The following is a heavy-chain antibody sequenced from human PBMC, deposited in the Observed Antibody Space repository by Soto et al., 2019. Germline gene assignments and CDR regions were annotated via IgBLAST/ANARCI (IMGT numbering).Heavy chain of an antibody. D-gene: IGHD2-21*02. Sequence: QVQLVQSGAEVKKPGSSVKVSCKASGGTFSSYAISWVRQAPGQGLEWMGGIIPIFGTANYEQKFQGRVAITADESTSTDYMERSSLRSEDTAVYCCAGSWESYCGGDFYSRWFDPWGQGTQVPVSS. CDR3: AGSWESYCGGDFYSRWFDP. J-gene: IGHJ5*02. CDR2: IIPIFGTA. CDR1: GGTFSSYA. V-gene: IGHV1-69*01.